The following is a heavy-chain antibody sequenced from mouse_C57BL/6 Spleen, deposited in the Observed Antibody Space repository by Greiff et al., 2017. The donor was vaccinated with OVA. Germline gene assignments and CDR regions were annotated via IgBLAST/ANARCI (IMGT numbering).Heavy chain of an antibody. Sequence: QVQLQQPGAELVRPGSSVKLSCKASGYTFTSYWMHWVKQRPIQGLEWIGNIDPSDSETHYNQKFKDKATLTVDKSSSTAYMQLSSLTSEDSAVYYCTRGDYYGSGYYVDYWGQGTTLTVSS. CDR1: GYTFTSYW. D-gene: IGHD1-1*01. V-gene: IGHV1-52*01. CDR2: IDPSDSET. J-gene: IGHJ2*01. CDR3: TRGDYYGSGYYVDY.